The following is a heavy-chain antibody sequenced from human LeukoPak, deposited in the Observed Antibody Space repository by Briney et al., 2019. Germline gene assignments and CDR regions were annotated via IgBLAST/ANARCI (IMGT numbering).Heavy chain of an antibody. J-gene: IGHJ5*02. CDR2: ISYDGSKK. V-gene: IGHV3-30*04. Sequence: GGSLRLSCAASGFTFSSYALHWVRQAPGKGLEWVAGISYDGSKKYYADSVKGRFTISRDNSKNTLYLQINSLRAEDTAVYYCARNRVVVPAAPWGQGTLVTVSS. D-gene: IGHD2-2*01. CDR3: ARNRVVVPAAP. CDR1: GFTFSSYA.